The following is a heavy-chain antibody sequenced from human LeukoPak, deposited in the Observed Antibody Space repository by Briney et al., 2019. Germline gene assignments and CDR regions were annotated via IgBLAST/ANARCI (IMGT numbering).Heavy chain of an antibody. D-gene: IGHD3-22*01. V-gene: IGHV3-23*01. Sequence: GGSLRLSCAASGFTFSSYAMNWVRQAPGKGLEWVSAISGSGGSTYYADSVKGRFTISRDNSKNTLYLQMNNLRAEDTAVYYCAKDSYYYDSSGYYIYYYYGMDVWGQGTTVTVSS. J-gene: IGHJ6*02. CDR2: ISGSGGST. CDR1: GFTFSSYA. CDR3: AKDSYYYDSSGYYIYYYYGMDV.